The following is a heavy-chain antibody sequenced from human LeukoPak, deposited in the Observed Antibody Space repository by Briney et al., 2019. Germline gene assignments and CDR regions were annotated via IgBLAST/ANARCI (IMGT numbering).Heavy chain of an antibody. J-gene: IGHJ5*02. CDR3: ARERGSSNWFDP. CDR1: GFTFGSYW. CDR2: INSDGSRT. V-gene: IGHV3-74*01. Sequence: GGSLTLSCAASGFTFGSYWMHWFRQAPGKGLVWVSRINSDGSRTSYVDSMKGRFTITRDNANNTLYLQMNSLRADDTAVYYCARERGSSNWFDPWGQGTLVTVSS.